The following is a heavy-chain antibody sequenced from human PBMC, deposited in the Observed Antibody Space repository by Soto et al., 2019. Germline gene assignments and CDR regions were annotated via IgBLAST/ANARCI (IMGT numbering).Heavy chain of an antibody. Sequence: SETLSLTCTVSGGSISSHYWSWVRQAPGKGLEWIGHIYYRGSTSYNPSLRSRSTISVDTSNNQFSLKLNSVTTADTTVYYCARDGREASGMDVWGQGTKVTVSS. J-gene: IGHJ6*02. V-gene: IGHV4-59*11. D-gene: IGHD1-26*01. CDR3: ARDGREASGMDV. CDR2: IYYRGST. CDR1: GGSISSHY.